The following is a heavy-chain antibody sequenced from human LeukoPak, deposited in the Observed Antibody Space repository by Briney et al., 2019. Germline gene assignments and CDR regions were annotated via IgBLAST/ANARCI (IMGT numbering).Heavy chain of an antibody. V-gene: IGHV5-51*01. Sequence: GESLKTSCNGSGYSFTSYWIGLVRQMPGKGLEWMAIIYPGDSDTRYSPSFQGQVTISADKSISTAYLQWSSLKAWDTAMYYCARQLEAGGDYWGQGTLVTVSS. CDR1: GYSFTSYW. CDR3: ARQLEAGGDY. CDR2: IYPGDSDT. J-gene: IGHJ4*02. D-gene: IGHD3-3*01.